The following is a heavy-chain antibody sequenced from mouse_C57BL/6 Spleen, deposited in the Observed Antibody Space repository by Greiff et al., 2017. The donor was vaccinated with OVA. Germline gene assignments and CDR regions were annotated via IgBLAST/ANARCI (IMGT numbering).Heavy chain of an antibody. CDR3: AREDSNYLYYFDY. J-gene: IGHJ2*01. CDR2: ISDGGSYT. D-gene: IGHD2-5*01. CDR1: GFTFSSYA. Sequence: EVHLVESGGGLVKPGGSLKLSCAASGFTFSSYAMSWVRQTPEKRLEWVATISDGGSYTYYPDNVKGRFTISRDNAKNNLYLQMSHLKSEDTAMYYCAREDSNYLYYFDYWGQGTTLTVSS. V-gene: IGHV5-4*01.